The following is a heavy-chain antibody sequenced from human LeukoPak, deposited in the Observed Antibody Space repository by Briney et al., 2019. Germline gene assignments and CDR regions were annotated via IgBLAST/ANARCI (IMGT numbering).Heavy chain of an antibody. J-gene: IGHJ3*02. CDR2: IYHSGST. CDR1: GGSISSSSYY. D-gene: IGHD3-3*01. V-gene: IGHV4-30-2*01. Sequence: SETLSLTCTVSGGSISSSSYYWSWIRQPPGKGLEWIGYIYHSGSTYYNPSLKSRVTISVDRSKNQFSLKLSSVTAADTAVYYCARDMQRVDFWSGYYIDAFDIWGQGTMVTVSS. CDR3: ARDMQRVDFWSGYYIDAFDI.